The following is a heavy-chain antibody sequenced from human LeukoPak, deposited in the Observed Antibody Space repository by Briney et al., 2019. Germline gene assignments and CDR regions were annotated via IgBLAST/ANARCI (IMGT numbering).Heavy chain of an antibody. J-gene: IGHJ5*02. CDR1: GYTFTSYG. Sequence: ASVKVSCKASGYTFTSYGISWVRQAPGQGLEWMGWISAYDGNTNYAQKLQGRVTMTTDTSTSTAYMELRSLRSDDTAVYYCARTLGQQIRGYSGCDTWVVGWFDPWGQGTLVTVSS. CDR2: ISAYDGNT. CDR3: ARTLGQQIRGYSGCDTWVVGWFDP. V-gene: IGHV1-18*01. D-gene: IGHD5-12*01.